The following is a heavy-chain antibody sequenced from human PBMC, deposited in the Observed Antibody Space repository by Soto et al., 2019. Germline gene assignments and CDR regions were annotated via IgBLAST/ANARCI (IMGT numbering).Heavy chain of an antibody. J-gene: IGHJ3*02. CDR1: VFTFGDYY. Sequence: GSLLISCDSAVFTFGDYYKGEIHQAPGRGLEWVSYISSSGSTIYYADSVKGRFTISRDNAKNSLYLQMNSLRAEDTSVYYCARDRRGYNYRPDAFDISGQGTMVP. CDR3: ARDRRGYNYRPDAFDI. CDR2: ISSSGSTI. V-gene: IGHV3-11*01. D-gene: IGHD5-12*01.